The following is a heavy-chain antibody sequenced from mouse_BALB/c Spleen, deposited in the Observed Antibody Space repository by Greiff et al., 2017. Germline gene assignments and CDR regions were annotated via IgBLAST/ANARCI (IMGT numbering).Heavy chain of an antibody. CDR1: GYTFTSYW. Sequence: QVQLKQPGAELVRPGASVKLSCKASGYTFTSYWINWVKQRPGQGLEWIGNIYPSDSYTNYNQKFKDKATLTVDKSSSTAYMQLSSPTSEDSAVYYCTRGYYGNGYYFDYWGQGTTLTVSS. D-gene: IGHD2-1*01. CDR2: IYPSDSYT. V-gene: IGHV1-69*02. J-gene: IGHJ2*01. CDR3: TRGYYGNGYYFDY.